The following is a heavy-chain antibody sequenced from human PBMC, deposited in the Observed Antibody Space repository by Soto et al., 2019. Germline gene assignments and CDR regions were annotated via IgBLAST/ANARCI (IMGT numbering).Heavy chain of an antibody. CDR3: ARDLGSEDNYYYYYYMDV. CDR2: ISSSGSTI. J-gene: IGHJ6*03. Sequence: GGSLRLSCAASGFTFSDYYMSWIRQAPGKGLEWVSYISSSGSTIYYADSVKGRFTISRDNAKNSLYLQMNSLRAEDTAVYYCARDLGSEDNYYYYYYMDVWGKGTTVTVSS. CDR1: GFTFSDYY. V-gene: IGHV3-11*01.